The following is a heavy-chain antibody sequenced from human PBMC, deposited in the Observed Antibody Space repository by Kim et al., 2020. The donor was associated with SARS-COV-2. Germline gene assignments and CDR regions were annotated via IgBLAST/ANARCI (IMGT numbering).Heavy chain of an antibody. V-gene: IGHV3-33*01. Sequence: GGSLRLSCAASGFTFSSYGMHWVRQAPGKGLEWVAVIWYDGSNKYYADSVKGRFTISRDNSKNTLYLQMNSLRAEDTAVYYCARGSGSSGWYGAVSAYFDYWGQRALVTVSS. CDR1: GFTFSSYG. D-gene: IGHD6-19*01. CDR2: IWYDGSNK. CDR3: ARGSGSSGWYGAVSAYFDY. J-gene: IGHJ4*02.